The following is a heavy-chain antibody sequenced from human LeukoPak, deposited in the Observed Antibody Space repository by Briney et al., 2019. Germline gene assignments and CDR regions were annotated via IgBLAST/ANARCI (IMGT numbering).Heavy chain of an antibody. CDR3: ARGFPPRRLYDSSGYYSYCFDY. V-gene: IGHV1-18*01. J-gene: IGHJ4*02. CDR2: ISGYNGHT. D-gene: IGHD3-22*01. CDR1: GYAFTNYG. Sequence: ASVKVSCKASGYAFTNYGISWVRQAPGQGLEWMGWISGYNGHTKYAQSLQGRVTMTTDTSTSTAYMELRSLRSDDTASYYCARGFPPRRLYDSSGYYSYCFDYWGQGTLVTVSS.